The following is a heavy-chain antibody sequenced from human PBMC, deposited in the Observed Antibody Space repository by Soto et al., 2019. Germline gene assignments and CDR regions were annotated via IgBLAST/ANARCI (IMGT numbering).Heavy chain of an antibody. CDR2: IYYSGST. CDR3: ERIRDSGSVWAY. J-gene: IGHJ4*02. V-gene: IGHV4-59*01. Sequence: PSETLSLTCTVSGGSISSYYWSWIRQPPGKGLEWTGYIYYSGSTNYNPSLKSRVTISVDTSKTQFSLKLSSVTAADTAVYSCERIRDSGSVWAYGGQGTLVPVSS. CDR1: GGSISSYY. D-gene: IGHD5-12*01.